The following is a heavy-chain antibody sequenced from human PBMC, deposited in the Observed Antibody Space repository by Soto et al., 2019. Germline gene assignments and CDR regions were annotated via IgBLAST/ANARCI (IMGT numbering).Heavy chain of an antibody. V-gene: IGHV1-18*04. D-gene: IGHD3-22*01. CDR1: GYTFTSYD. CDR3: ANSFFYDSSGYPTLFDY. CDR2: ISAYTGNT. Sequence: ASVKVSCKASGYTFTSYDINWVRQAPVQGLEWMGWISAYTGNTNYAQKLQGRVTMTTDTSTSTAYMELRSLRSDDTAVYYCANSFFYDSSGYPTLFDYWGQGTLVTVSS. J-gene: IGHJ4*02.